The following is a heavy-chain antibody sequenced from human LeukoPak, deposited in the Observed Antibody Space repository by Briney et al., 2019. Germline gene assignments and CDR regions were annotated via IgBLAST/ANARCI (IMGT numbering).Heavy chain of an antibody. CDR2: ISSSSSYI. V-gene: IGHV3-21*01. Sequence: GGSLRLSCAASGFTFSSYSMNWVRQAPGKGLEWVSSISSSSSYIYYADSVKGRFSISRDNAKNSLYLQMNSLSADDTAVYYCAASVGYCTNGVCYKYYYGMDVWGQGTTVTVSS. J-gene: IGHJ6*02. CDR3: AASVGYCTNGVCYKYYYGMDV. D-gene: IGHD2-8*01. CDR1: GFTFSSYS.